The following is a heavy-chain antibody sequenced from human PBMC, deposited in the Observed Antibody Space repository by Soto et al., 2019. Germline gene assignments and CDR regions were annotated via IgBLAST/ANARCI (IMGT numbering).Heavy chain of an antibody. D-gene: IGHD3-22*01. CDR1: GFTFSSYG. Sequence: PGGSLRLSCAASGFTFSSYGMHWVRQAPGKGLEWVAVISYDGSNKYYADSVKGRFTISRDNSKNTLYLQMNSLRAEDTAVYYCAKEFWYYDSSGYSTVDYWGQGTLVTVSS. CDR2: ISYDGSNK. J-gene: IGHJ4*02. CDR3: AKEFWYYDSSGYSTVDY. V-gene: IGHV3-30*18.